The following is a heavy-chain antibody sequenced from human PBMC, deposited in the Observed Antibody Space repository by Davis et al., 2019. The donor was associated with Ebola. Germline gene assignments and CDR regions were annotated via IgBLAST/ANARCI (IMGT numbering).Heavy chain of an antibody. CDR1: GYTFTGYY. J-gene: IGHJ4*02. CDR3: ARDSGDSKEFDY. CDR2: INPSGGST. Sequence: AASVKVSCKASGYTFTGYYMHWVRQAPGQGLEWMGIINPSGGSTSYAQKFQGRVTITADKSTSTAYMELSSLRSEDTAVYYCARDSGDSKEFDYWGQGTLVTVSS. D-gene: IGHD4-17*01. V-gene: IGHV1-46*01.